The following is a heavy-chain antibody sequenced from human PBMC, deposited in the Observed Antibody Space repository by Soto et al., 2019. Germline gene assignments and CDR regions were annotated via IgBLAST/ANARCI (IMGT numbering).Heavy chain of an antibody. CDR3: AMCIAARPLGYYYGMDV. CDR2: IDPSDSYT. J-gene: IGHJ6*02. D-gene: IGHD6-6*01. V-gene: IGHV5-10-1*01. Sequence: PGESLKISCKGSGYSFTSYWISWVRQMPGKGLEWMGRIDPSDSYTNYSPSFQGHVTISADKSISTAYLQWSSLKASDTAMYYCAMCIAARPLGYYYGMDVWGQGTTVTV. CDR1: GYSFTSYW.